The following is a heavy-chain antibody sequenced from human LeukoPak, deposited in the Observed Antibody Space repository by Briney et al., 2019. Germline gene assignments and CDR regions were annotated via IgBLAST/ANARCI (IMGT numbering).Heavy chain of an antibody. CDR2: ISSSSSYI. CDR3: ARALFSEYSRSSFPYPYFDY. J-gene: IGHJ4*02. D-gene: IGHD6-6*01. CDR1: GFTFSSYS. V-gene: IGHV3-21*01. Sequence: GGSLRLSCAASGFTFSSYSMNWVRQAPGKGLEWVSSISSSSSYIYYADSVKGRFTISRDNAKNSLYLQMNSLRAEDTAVYYCARALFSEYSRSSFPYPYFDYWGQGTLVTASS.